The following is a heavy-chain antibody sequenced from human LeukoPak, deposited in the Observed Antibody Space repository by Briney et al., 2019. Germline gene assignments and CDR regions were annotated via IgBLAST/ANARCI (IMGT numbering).Heavy chain of an antibody. CDR3: ARPSLYYYYYMDV. CDR1: GDSISTSNSY. D-gene: IGHD6-6*01. J-gene: IGHJ6*03. CDR2: IYYSGNT. Sequence: SETLSLTCTVSGDSISTSNSYWGWIRQPPGKGLEWIGSIYYSGNTYYNASLKSRVTISVDTSKNQFSLKPTSVTAADTAVYYCARPSLYYYYYMDVWGKGTTVTISS. V-gene: IGHV4-39*01.